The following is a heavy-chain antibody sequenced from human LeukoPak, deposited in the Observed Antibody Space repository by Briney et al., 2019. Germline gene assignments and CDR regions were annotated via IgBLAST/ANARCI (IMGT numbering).Heavy chain of an antibody. CDR2: INHSGST. J-gene: IGHJ4*02. Sequence: PSETLSLTCAVYGGSFSGYYWSWIRQPPEKGLEWIGEINHSGSTNYNPSLKSRVTISVDTSKNQFSLKLSSVTAADTAVYYCARGLYSSSHFDYWGQGTLVTVSS. V-gene: IGHV4-34*01. D-gene: IGHD6-6*01. CDR1: GGSFSGYY. CDR3: ARGLYSSSHFDY.